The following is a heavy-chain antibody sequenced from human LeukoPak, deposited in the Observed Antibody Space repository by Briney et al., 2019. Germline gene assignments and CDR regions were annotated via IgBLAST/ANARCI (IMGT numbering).Heavy chain of an antibody. V-gene: IGHV4-59*11. D-gene: IGHD4-11*01. CDR3: ARASTPGYYYYYMDV. Sequence: SETLSLTCTVSGGSISSHYWSWIRQPPGKGREWIGYIYYSGSTNYNPSLKSRVTISVDTSKNQFSLKLSSVTAADTAVYYCARASTPGYYYYYMDVWGKGTTVTVSS. J-gene: IGHJ6*03. CDR2: IYYSGST. CDR1: GGSISSHY.